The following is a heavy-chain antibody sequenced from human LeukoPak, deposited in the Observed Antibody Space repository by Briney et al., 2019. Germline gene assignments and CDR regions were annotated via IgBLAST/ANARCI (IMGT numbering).Heavy chain of an antibody. CDR3: AGQMIPNWYFGL. J-gene: IGHJ2*01. D-gene: IGHD3-22*01. CDR2: IFDSGST. V-gene: IGHV4-59*05. CDR1: GGSIRSYF. Sequence: SETLSLTCTVSGGSIRSYFWSWIRQPPGKGLEWIGSIFDSGSTYYNPSLKSRVTISVDTSKNQFSLKLSSVTAADTAVYYCAGQMIPNWYFGLWGRGTLVTVSS.